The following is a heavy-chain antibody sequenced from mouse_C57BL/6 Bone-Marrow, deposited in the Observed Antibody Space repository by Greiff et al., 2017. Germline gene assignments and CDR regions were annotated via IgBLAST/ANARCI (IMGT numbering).Heavy chain of an antibody. CDR1: GYTFTSYG. CDR2: IYPRSGNT. CDR3: AIYSNDEDY. V-gene: IGHV1-81*01. D-gene: IGHD2-12*01. J-gene: IGHJ2*01. Sequence: QVHVKQSGAELARPGASVKLSCTASGYTFTSYGISWVKQRTGQGLAWIGEIYPRSGNTYYNEKFKGKATLTADKSSSTAYMELRSLTSEDAAVYFSAIYSNDEDYWGQGTTLTVSS.